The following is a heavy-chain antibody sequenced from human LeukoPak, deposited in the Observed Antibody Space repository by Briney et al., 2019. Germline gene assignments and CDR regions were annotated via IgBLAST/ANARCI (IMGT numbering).Heavy chain of an antibody. J-gene: IGHJ5*02. V-gene: IGHV3-23*01. CDR3: ARDYLGWFDP. Sequence: PGGSLRLSCAASGFTFSTYAMSWVRQAPGKGLEWVSGIGSGGGGPSYADSVKGRFTISRDNAKNTLYLQLNSLRAEDTAVYYCARDYLGWFDPWGQGTLVTVSS. CDR1: GFTFSTYA. CDR2: IGSGGGGP.